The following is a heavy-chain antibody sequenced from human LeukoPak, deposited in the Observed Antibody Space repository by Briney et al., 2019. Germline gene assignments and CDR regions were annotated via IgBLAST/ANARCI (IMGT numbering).Heavy chain of an antibody. D-gene: IGHD5-24*01. CDR2: IYYSGST. J-gene: IGHJ4*02. V-gene: IGHV4-61*08. Sequence: PSETLSLTCTVSGGSVSSGDYYWSWIRQPPGEGLEWIGYIYYSGSTNYNPSLKSRVTISVDTSKNQFSLRLNPVTAADTAMYYCARVARDGYNSFVDYWGQGTLVTVSS. CDR1: GGSVSSGDYY. CDR3: ARVARDGYNSFVDY.